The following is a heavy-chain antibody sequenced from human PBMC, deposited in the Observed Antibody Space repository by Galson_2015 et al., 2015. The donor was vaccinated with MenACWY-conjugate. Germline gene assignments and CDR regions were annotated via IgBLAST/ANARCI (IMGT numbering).Heavy chain of an antibody. Sequence: SLLLSFSSSFFPFLPSSLPFFLLSPGKGLEWVSGISGSGGRTYYADSVKGRFTISRDNSKNTLNLQMNSLRAEDTAIYYCAKEMDSSGWYTGNWGQGTLVTVSS. CDR3: AKEMDSSGWYTGN. J-gene: IGHJ4*02. V-gene: IGHV3-23*01. D-gene: IGHD6-19*01. CDR1: FFPFLPSS. CDR2: ISGSGGRT.